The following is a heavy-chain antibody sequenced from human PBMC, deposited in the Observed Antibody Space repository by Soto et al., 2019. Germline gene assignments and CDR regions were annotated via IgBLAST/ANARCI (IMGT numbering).Heavy chain of an antibody. CDR2: IGTAGVT. J-gene: IGHJ4*02. D-gene: IGHD2-15*01. Sequence: EVQLVESGGGLVQPGGSLRLSCAASGFTFSSYDMHWVRQATGKGLEWVSAIGTAGVTYYPGSVKGRFTISRENAKNSLYLQMNSLRAGDTAVYYCARAGYCSGGSCYSFDYWGQGTLVTVSS. V-gene: IGHV3-13*01. CDR1: GFTFSSYD. CDR3: ARAGYCSGGSCYSFDY.